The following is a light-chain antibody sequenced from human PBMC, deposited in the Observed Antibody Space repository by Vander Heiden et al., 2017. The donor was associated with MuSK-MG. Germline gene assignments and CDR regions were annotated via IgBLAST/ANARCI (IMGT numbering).Light chain of an antibody. V-gene: IGKV1-9*01. CDR3: QQLDSYPRT. J-gene: IGKJ1*01. Sequence: DILLTQSPSFVSASVGDRIIITCRASQAINSFVAWYQQKPGTAPKLLIYGASTLHTGVPSRFSGSGSGTDFTLTISSLQPEDFATYYCQQLDSYPRTFGQGTKVEIK. CDR1: QAINSF. CDR2: GAS.